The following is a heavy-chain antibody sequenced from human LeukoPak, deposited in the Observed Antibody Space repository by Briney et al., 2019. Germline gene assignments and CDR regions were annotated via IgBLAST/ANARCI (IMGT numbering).Heavy chain of an antibody. Sequence: GGSLRLSCTASGFTFNKYWMHWVRQFPGKGLEWVSRINKDGSTTNYADSVRGRFTISRDNARNTVYLQMNGLRSEDTPVYYCAKDRETTASGTFDYWGQGTLVTVSS. CDR3: AKDRETTASGTFDY. V-gene: IGHV3-74*01. D-gene: IGHD6-13*01. CDR1: GFTFNKYW. CDR2: INKDGSTT. J-gene: IGHJ4*02.